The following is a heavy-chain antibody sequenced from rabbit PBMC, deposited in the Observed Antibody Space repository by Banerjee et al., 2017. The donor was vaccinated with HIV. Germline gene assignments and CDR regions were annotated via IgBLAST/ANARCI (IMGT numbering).Heavy chain of an antibody. CDR3: ARDFAGGADYLDL. J-gene: IGHJ4*01. CDR1: GFSFSSNYY. CDR2: ISTGSGST. Sequence: QEQLVESGGGLVQPEGSLTLTCTASGFSFSSNYYMCWVRQAPGKGLEWIGCISTGSGSTYYASWAKGRFTISKTSSTVDLQMTSLTAADTATYFCARDFAGGADYLDLWGQGTLVTVS. D-gene: IGHD4-2*01. V-gene: IGHV1S45*01.